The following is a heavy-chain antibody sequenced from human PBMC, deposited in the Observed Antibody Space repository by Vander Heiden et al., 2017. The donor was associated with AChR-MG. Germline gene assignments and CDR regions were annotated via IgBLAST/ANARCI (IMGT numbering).Heavy chain of an antibody. D-gene: IGHD3-3*01. CDR3: ARAFWSGYSYWYFDL. CDR2: IYHSGST. CDR1: GGSIGSGGYS. J-gene: IGHJ2*01. Sequence: QLQLQESGSGLVKPSQTLSLTCAVSGGSIGSGGYSWSWIGQPPGKGLEWIGYIYHSGSTYYNPSLKSRVTISVDRSKNQFSLKLSSVTAADTAVYYCARAFWSGYSYWYFDLWGRGTLVTVSS. V-gene: IGHV4-30-2*01.